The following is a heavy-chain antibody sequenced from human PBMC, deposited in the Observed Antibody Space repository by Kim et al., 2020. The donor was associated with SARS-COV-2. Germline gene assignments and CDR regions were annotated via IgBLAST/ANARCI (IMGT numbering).Heavy chain of an antibody. V-gene: IGHV3-9*01. D-gene: IGHD6-13*01. Sequence: GGSLRLSCAASGFTFDDYAMHWVRQAPGKGLEWVSGISWNSGSVGYADSVKGRFTISRDNAKNSLYLQMNSLRAEDTALYYCAKDISHGDQQLDYYGMDVWGQGTTVTVSS. CDR3: AKDISHGDQQLDYYGMDV. CDR1: GFTFDDYA. J-gene: IGHJ6*02. CDR2: ISWNSGSV.